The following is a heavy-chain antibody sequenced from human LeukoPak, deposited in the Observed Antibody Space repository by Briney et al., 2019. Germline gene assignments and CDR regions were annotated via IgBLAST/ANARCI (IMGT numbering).Heavy chain of an antibody. CDR2: IIPIFGTA. V-gene: IGHV1-69*01. CDR3: ARVSYDYSNYVSLDY. CDR1: GGTFSSYA. Sequence: ASVKVTCKASGGTFSSYAISWVRQAPGQGLEWMGGIIPIFGTANYAQKFQGRVTITADESTSTAYMELSSLRSEDTAVYYCARVSYDYSNYVSLDYWGQGTLVTVSS. D-gene: IGHD4-11*01. J-gene: IGHJ4*02.